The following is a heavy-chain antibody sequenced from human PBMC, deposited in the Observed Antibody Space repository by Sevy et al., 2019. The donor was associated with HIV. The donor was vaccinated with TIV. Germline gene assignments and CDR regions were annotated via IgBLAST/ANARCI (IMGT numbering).Heavy chain of an antibody. Sequence: GGSLRLSCAASGFTFSDYYMSWIRQAPGKGLEWVSDISSGSTYTKYADSVKGRITISRDNAENSLYLQMNSLRVEDTAVYYCARDRRNYAGQYFDYWGQGTLVTVSS. V-gene: IGHV3-11*06. J-gene: IGHJ4*02. CDR2: ISSGSTYT. D-gene: IGHD1-7*01. CDR3: ARDRRNYAGQYFDY. CDR1: GFTFSDYY.